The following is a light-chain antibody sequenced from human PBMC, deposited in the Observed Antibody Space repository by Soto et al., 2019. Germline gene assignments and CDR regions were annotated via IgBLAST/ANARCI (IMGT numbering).Light chain of an antibody. J-gene: IGLJ3*02. CDR3: ASHALNSWV. CDR1: SSDIGAYNY. CDR2: DVS. V-gene: IGLV2-8*01. Sequence: QSALTQPPSASGSRGQSVTISCTGTSSDIGAYNYVSWYQQHPGKAPKVMISDVSKRPSGVPDRCSVSRSGNTAFLTVSGLEAEDQADYYCASHALNSWVLGGGTKLTVL.